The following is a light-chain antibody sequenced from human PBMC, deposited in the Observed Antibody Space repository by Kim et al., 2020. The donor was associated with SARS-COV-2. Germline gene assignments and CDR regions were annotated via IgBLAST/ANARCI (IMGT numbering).Light chain of an antibody. CDR3: QQYGTLST. J-gene: IGKJ5*01. Sequence: CPGERDTLSCRARQTMVRNTYVAWYKQRPGQAPRLFSYGASKRATGIPDRFSGRGSGTDFTLTIGRLEPEDSATYYCQQYGTLSTCGEETRLEIK. V-gene: IGKV3-20*01. CDR2: GAS. CDR1: QTMVRNTY.